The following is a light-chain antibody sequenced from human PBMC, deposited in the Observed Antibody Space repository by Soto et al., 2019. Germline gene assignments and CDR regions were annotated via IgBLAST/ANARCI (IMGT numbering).Light chain of an antibody. J-gene: IGKJ4*01. CDR3: QQYGSSALT. CDR1: QSVSSSY. Sequence: EIVLTQSPGTLSLSPGERATLSCRASQSVSSSYLVWYQQRPGQPPRLLIYGTSNRAAGIPDRFTGTGSGTGFTLTIYRLEPEDSAVYYRQQYGSSALTFGGGTKV. V-gene: IGKV3-20*01. CDR2: GTS.